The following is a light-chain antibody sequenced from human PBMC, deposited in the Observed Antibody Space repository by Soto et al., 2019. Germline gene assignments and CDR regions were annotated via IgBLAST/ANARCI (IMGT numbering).Light chain of an antibody. Sequence: SQITQSPSSLSASVADRVTISCRARQDIGPNLGWYQKKPGKAPERLIYEASVLQSGVPSRFRGSGSGTEFTLTVSSLQPEDFATYCCVQHYSYPLTFGGGTKVDIK. CDR2: EAS. J-gene: IGKJ4*01. CDR3: VQHYSYPLT. V-gene: IGKV1-17*01. CDR1: QDIGPN.